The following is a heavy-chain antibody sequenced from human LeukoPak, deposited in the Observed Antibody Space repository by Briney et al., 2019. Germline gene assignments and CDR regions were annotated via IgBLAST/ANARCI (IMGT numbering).Heavy chain of an antibody. CDR1: GFTFSSYW. V-gene: IGHV3-7*01. CDR3: ARVEDYDILTGFDY. Sequence: GGSLRLSCAASGFTFSSYWMSWVRQAPGKGLEWVANIKKDGSEKYYVDSVKGRFTISRDNAENSLYLQMNSLRAEDTAVYYCARVEDYDILTGFDYWGQGTLVTVSS. CDR2: IKKDGSEK. J-gene: IGHJ4*02. D-gene: IGHD3-9*01.